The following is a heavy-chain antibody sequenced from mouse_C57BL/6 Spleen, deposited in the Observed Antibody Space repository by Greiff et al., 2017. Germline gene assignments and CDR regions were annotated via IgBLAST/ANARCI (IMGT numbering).Heavy chain of an antibody. Sequence: QVQLQQPGAELVQPGASVKMSCTASGYTFTSYWITWVQQRPGQGLEWIGDIYPGSGSTNYNEKFKSKATLTVDTSSSTAYMQLSSLTSEDSAVYYCARGGGSSGYGFAYWGQGTLVTVSA. J-gene: IGHJ3*01. V-gene: IGHV1-55*01. CDR1: GYTFTSYW. D-gene: IGHD3-2*02. CDR2: IYPGSGST. CDR3: ARGGGSSGYGFAY.